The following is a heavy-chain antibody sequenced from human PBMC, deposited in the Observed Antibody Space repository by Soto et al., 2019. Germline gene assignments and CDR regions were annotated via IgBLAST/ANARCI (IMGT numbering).Heavy chain of an antibody. CDR2: IYYSGST. J-gene: IGHJ4*02. CDR1: GGSISSGEYY. D-gene: IGHD3-22*01. Sequence: QVQLQESGPGLVKPSQTLSLTCTVSGGSISSGEYYWSWIRQPPGKGLEWIGYIYYSGSTYYNPSLKSRLTISVDTSKNQFSLKLSSVTAADTAVYYCARGPYYYDSSGAVDYWGQGTLVTVSS. CDR3: ARGPYYYDSSGAVDY. V-gene: IGHV4-30-4*01.